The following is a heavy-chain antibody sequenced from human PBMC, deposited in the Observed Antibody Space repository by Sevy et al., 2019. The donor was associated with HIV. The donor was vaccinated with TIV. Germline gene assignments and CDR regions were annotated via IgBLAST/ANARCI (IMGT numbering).Heavy chain of an antibody. D-gene: IGHD2-15*01. CDR1: GYTFTTYG. J-gene: IGHJ4*02. Sequence: ASVKVSCKASGYTFTTYGITWVRQAPGQGLEWMGWISSFNGDTNYAQKLQGRVTMTTDTSTSTAYMELRSLRSDDTAVYYCARAHCSGGRCYSLAYWGQGTLVIVSS. V-gene: IGHV1-18*01. CDR2: ISSFNGDT. CDR3: ARAHCSGGRCYSLAY.